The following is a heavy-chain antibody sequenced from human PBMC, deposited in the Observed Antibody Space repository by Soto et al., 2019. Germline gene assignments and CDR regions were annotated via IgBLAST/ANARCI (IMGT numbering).Heavy chain of an antibody. CDR3: GASIAARPGAFDI. V-gene: IGHV5-51*01. CDR2: IYPGDSDT. J-gene: IGHJ3*02. CDR1: GYSFTSYW. Sequence: HGESLKISCKGSGYSFTSYWIGWVRQMPGKGLEWMGIIYPGDSDTRYSPSFQGQVTISADKSISTAYLQWSSLKASDTAMYYCGASIAARPGAFDIWGQGTMVTVSS. D-gene: IGHD6-6*01.